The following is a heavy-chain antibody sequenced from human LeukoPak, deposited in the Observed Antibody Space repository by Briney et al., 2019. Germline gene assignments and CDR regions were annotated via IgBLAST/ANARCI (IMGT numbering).Heavy chain of an antibody. J-gene: IGHJ4*02. CDR2: IKQDGSEK. CDR1: GFTFSSYW. V-gene: IGHV3-7*04. Sequence: PGGSLRLSCAASGFTFSSYWMTWVRQAPGKGLEWVANIKQDGSEKYSVDSVKGRFTISRDNARTSLYLQMNSLRVEDTAVYYCARDFSWGFDYWGQGALVTVSS. CDR3: ARDFSWGFDY. D-gene: IGHD7-27*01.